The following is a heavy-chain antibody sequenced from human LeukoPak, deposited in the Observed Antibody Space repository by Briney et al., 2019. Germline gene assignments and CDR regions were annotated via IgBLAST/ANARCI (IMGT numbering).Heavy chain of an antibody. CDR2: ISYDGSNK. J-gene: IGHJ6*03. D-gene: IGHD1-14*01. CDR1: GFTFSSYA. V-gene: IGHV3-30-3*01. CDR3: ARDLGQPPSYYMDV. Sequence: PGGSLRLSCAASGFTFSSYAMHWVRQAPGKGLEWVAVISYDGSNKYYADSVKGRFTISRDNSKNTLYLQMNSLRAEDTAVYYCARDLGQPPSYYMDVWGKGTTVTVSS.